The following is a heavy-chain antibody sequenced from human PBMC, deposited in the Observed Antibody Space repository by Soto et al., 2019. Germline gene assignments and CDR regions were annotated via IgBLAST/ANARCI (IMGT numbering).Heavy chain of an antibody. V-gene: IGHV4-34*01. CDR3: ARGLITGSHYSGGWYYFDS. Sequence: SETLSRTFADYGMTFSYHICPCIRQTPGQTLPWTVQINHSGSASYNPSLKSRVTISVHTSNSQFSLELSSVTAADTAVYYCARGLITGSHYSGGWYYFDSWGQGTQVTVSS. J-gene: IGHJ4*02. CDR2: INHSGSA. CDR1: GMTFSYHI. D-gene: IGHD6-19*01.